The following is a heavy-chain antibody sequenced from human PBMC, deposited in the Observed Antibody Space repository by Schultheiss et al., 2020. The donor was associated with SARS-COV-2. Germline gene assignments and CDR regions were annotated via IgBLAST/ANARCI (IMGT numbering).Heavy chain of an antibody. CDR3: AHRLGSYGYRDAFDI. CDR1: GFSLSNARMG. J-gene: IGHJ3*02. Sequence: SGPTLVKPTETLTLTCTVSGFSLSNARMGVSWIRQPPGKALEWLALIYWDDDKRYSPSLKSRLTITKDTSKNQVVLTMTNMDPVDTATYYCAHRLGSYGYRDAFDIWGQGTMVTVSS. CDR2: IYWDDDK. D-gene: IGHD5-18*01. V-gene: IGHV2-5*02.